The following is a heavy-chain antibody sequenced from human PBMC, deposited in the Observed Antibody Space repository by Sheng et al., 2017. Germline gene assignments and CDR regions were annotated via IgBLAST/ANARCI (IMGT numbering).Heavy chain of an antibody. V-gene: IGHV3-21*01. J-gene: IGHJ4*02. CDR3: ARAGRTYGMWFGESYFDY. CDR1: GFTFSSYS. CDR2: ISSSSSYI. D-gene: IGHD3-10*01. Sequence: EVQLVESGGGLVKPGGSLRLSCAASGFTFSSYSMNWVRQAPGKGLEWVSSISSSSSYIYYADSVKGRFTISRDNAKNSLYLQMNSLRAEDTAVYYCARAGRTYGMWFGESYFDYWGQGTLVTVSS.